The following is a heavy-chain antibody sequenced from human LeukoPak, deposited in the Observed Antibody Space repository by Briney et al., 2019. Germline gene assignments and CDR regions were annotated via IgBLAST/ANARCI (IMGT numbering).Heavy chain of an antibody. V-gene: IGHV4-4*02. CDR1: GGSIASNNW. J-gene: IGHJ4*02. CDR3: ARDSQGVTGEYHFDF. D-gene: IGHD2-21*02. CDR2: ISESGNT. Sequence: SETLSLTCAVSGGSIASNNWWSWVRQPPGKGLEWIGEISESGNTNYNVFLKSRTSISVDKSKNQFSLKLDSVTAADTAMYFCARDSQGVTGEYHFDFWGQGILVTVSS.